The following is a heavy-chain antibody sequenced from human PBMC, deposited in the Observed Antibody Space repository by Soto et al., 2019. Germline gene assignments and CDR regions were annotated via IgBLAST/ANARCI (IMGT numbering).Heavy chain of an antibody. D-gene: IGHD3-22*01. CDR2: IIPIFGTA. V-gene: IGHV1-69*06. J-gene: IGHJ3*02. CDR1: GGTFSSYA. Sequence: SSVKVSCKASGGTFSSYAISWVRQAPGQGLEWMGGIIPIFGTANYAQKFQGRVTITADKSTSTAYMELSGLRSEDTAVYYCARAGGEITMIVVADDAFDIWGQGTMVTVSS. CDR3: ARAGGEITMIVVADDAFDI.